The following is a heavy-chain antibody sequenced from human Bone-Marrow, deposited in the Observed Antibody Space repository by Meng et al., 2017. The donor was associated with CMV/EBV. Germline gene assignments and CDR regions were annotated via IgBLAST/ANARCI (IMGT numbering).Heavy chain of an antibody. V-gene: IGHV3-73*01. D-gene: IGHD3-16*01. CDR2: IRSKANSYAT. CDR3: TRHLVMITVGGVLNWFDP. J-gene: IGHJ5*02. Sequence: GGSLRLSCAASGFTFSGSAMHWVRQASGKGLEWVGRIRSKANSYATAYAASVKGRFTISRDDSKNTAYLQMNSLKTEDTAVYYCTRHLVMITVGGVLNWFDPWGQGTLVTVSS. CDR1: GFTFSGSA.